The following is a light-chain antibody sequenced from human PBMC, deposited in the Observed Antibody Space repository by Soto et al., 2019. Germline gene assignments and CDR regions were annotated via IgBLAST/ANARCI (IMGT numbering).Light chain of an antibody. J-gene: IGKJ1*01. V-gene: IGKV1-5*03. CDR3: HQYNTYLWT. Sequence: DIQMTQSPSTLSASVGERVTITCRASQSISSWLAWYQQKPGKAPKLLIYKASTLETGVPSRFSGSGSGTEFTLTISTLQPDDFATYYCHQYNTYLWTFGQGTKVEIK. CDR1: QSISSW. CDR2: KAS.